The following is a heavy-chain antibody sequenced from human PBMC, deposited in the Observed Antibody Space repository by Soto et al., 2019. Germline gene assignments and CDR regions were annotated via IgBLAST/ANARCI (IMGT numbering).Heavy chain of an antibody. CDR3: ARDAIAARQGTFDI. Sequence: SETLSLTCTVSGGSISSYHWSWIRQPPGKGLEWIGYIYYSGSTNSNPSLKSRVTISVDTSKNQFSLKVSSVTAADTAVYYCARDAIAARQGTFDIWGQGTMVTVSS. CDR1: GGSISSYH. V-gene: IGHV4-59*01. J-gene: IGHJ3*02. CDR2: IYYSGST. D-gene: IGHD6-6*01.